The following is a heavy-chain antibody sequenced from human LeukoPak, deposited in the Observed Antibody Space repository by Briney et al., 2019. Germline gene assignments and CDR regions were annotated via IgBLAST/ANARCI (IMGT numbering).Heavy chain of an antibody. CDR2: ISGSGGST. V-gene: IGHV3-23*01. Sequence: GGSLRLSCAAPGFTFSSYGMHWVRQAPGKGLEWVSAISGSGGSTYYADSVKGRFTISRDNSKNTLYLQMNSLRAEDTAVYYCARDRYSSSWYSYYMDVWGKGTTVTVSS. J-gene: IGHJ6*03. D-gene: IGHD6-13*01. CDR1: GFTFSSYG. CDR3: ARDRYSSSWYSYYMDV.